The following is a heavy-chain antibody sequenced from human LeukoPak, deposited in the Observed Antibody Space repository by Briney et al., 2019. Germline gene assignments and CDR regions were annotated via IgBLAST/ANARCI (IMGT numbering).Heavy chain of an antibody. J-gene: IGHJ3*02. CDR2: ISSSSGTI. CDR1: GFTFSSYS. D-gene: IGHD4-17*01. Sequence: PGGSLRLSCAASGFTFSSYSMNWVRQAPGKGLEWVSYISSSSGTIYYADSVKGRFTISRDNAKNSLYLQMNSLRDEDTAVYYCAHYGDDDSFGAFDIWGQGTMVTVSS. V-gene: IGHV3-48*02. CDR3: AHYGDDDSFGAFDI.